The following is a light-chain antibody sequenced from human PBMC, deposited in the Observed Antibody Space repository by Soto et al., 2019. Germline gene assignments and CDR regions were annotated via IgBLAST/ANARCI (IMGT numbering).Light chain of an antibody. CDR3: QQSYGTLSIS. J-gene: IGKJ5*01. V-gene: IGKV1-39*01. CDR1: ESISRH. CDR2: AAS. Sequence: DIQMTQSPSSLSASVGDRVTITCRASESISRHLNWYQQKPGKAPNLLIYAASTLQNGVPSRFSGSGSGTEFTLSISSLQPEDFATSYGQQSYGTLSISFGQGTRLEIK.